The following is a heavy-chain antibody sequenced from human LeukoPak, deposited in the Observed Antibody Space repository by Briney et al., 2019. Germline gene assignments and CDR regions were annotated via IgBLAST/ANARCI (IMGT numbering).Heavy chain of an antibody. CDR3: ARDLPGYYSSGSYYYYDY. J-gene: IGHJ4*02. V-gene: IGHV3-21*01. CDR2: ISSSSSYI. Sequence: GGSLRLSCAASGFTFSSYSMNWVRQAPGKGLEWVSSISSSSSYIYYADSVKGRFTISRDNAKNSLYLQMNSLRAEDTAVYYCARDLPGYYSSGSYYYYDYWGQGTLVTVSS. CDR1: GFTFSSYS. D-gene: IGHD3-10*01.